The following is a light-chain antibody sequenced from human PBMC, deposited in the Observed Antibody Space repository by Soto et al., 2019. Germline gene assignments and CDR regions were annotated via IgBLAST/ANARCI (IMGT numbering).Light chain of an antibody. CDR3: RQYGSSPPWT. J-gene: IGKJ1*01. CDR2: GAS. V-gene: IGKV3-20*01. Sequence: DIVLTQSPVNLYLSPGERATLSCRASQSVSSNLMAWYQHRPGQAPRLLIYGASNRATGVPDRISGSGSGTDFTLTINSREPEDFVTYYCRQYGSSPPWTLGQGTRVEIK. CDR1: QSVSSNL.